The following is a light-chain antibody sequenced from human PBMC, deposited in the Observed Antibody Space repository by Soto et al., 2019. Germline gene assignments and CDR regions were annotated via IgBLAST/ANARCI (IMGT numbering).Light chain of an antibody. CDR3: QQFYNTPLT. J-gene: IGKJ1*01. CDR2: WAS. Sequence: IVFTQKLNPLPVTPREPSAISCGSSQSLLHTNGNKYLDWYQQKPGQPPKLLICWASTRESGVPDRFSGSGSGTDFTLTISSLQADDVAFYYCQQFYNTPLTFGQGSKVDIK. CDR1: QSLLHTNGNKY. V-gene: IGKV4-1*01.